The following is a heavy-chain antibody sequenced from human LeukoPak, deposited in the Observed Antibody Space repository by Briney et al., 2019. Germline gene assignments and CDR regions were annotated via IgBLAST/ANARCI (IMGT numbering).Heavy chain of an antibody. CDR1: GGSISSSSYY. J-gene: IGHJ4*02. CDR3: ARRYYYDSSGYYPFDY. D-gene: IGHD3-22*01. CDR2: IYYSGST. V-gene: IGHV4-39*01. Sequence: SETLSLTCTVSGGSISSSSYYWGWVRQPPGKGLEWIGSIYYSGSTYYNPSLKSRVTISVDTSKNQFSLKLSSVTAADTAVYYCARRYYYDSSGYYPFDYWGQGTLVTVSS.